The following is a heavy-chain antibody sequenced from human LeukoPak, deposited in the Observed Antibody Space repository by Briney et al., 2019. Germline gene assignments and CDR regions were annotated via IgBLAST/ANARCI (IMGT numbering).Heavy chain of an antibody. CDR2: MNPNSSNT. V-gene: IGHV1-8*01. D-gene: IGHD6-19*01. CDR3: ARGWEWEQWPYYFDY. Sequence: ASVKVSCKASGYTFTSYDINWVRQATGQGLEWMGWMNPNSSNTGYAQKFQGRVTMTRSTSISTAYMELSSLRSEDTAVYYCARGWEWEQWPYYFDYWGQGTLVTVSS. J-gene: IGHJ4*02. CDR1: GYTFTSYD.